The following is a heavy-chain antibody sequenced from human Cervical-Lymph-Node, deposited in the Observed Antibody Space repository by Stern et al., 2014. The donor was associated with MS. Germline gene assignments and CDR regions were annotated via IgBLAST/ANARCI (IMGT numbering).Heavy chain of an antibody. CDR1: GYTFINYY. V-gene: IGHV1-46*01. J-gene: IGHJ4*02. CDR2: INPYSGST. D-gene: IGHD5-18*01. Sequence: QMQLVQSGAEVKKPGASVKVSCKASGYTFINYYMHWVRQAPGQGLEWMGKINPYSGSTTYAQKFQGRVTVTSDTSTSTVYMELSSLKSEDTAVYYCARLLAAGYTYGEYTFDYWGKGTLVTVSS. CDR3: ARLLAAGYTYGEYTFDY.